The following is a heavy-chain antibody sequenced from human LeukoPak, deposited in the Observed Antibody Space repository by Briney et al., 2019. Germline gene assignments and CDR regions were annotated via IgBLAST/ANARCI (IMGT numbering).Heavy chain of an antibody. CDR3: ASGETTVTSDPFFDY. D-gene: IGHD4-11*01. V-gene: IGHV4-38-2*02. J-gene: IGHJ4*02. CDR2: IYHSGST. CDR1: GYSLSSGYY. Sequence: SETLSLTCTVSGYSLSSGYYWGWIRQPPGKGLEWIGSIYHSGSTYYNPSLKSRVTISVDTSKNQFSPKLSSVTAADTAVYYCASGETTVTSDPFFDYWGQGTLVTVSS.